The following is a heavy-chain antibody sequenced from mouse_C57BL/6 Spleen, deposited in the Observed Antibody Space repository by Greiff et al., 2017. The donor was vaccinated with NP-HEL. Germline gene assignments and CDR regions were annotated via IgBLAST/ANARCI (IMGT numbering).Heavy chain of an antibody. D-gene: IGHD2-1*01. J-gene: IGHJ1*03. CDR3: TLSFYGNWYFDV. CDR2: IDPEDGDT. CDR1: GFNIKDYY. Sequence: DVQLQESGAELVRPGASVKLSCTASGFNIKDYYMHWVKQRPEQGLEWTGRIDPEDGDTEYAPKFQGKATMTADTSSNTAYLQLSSLTSEDTAVYYCTLSFYGNWYFDVWGTGTTVTVSS. V-gene: IGHV14-1*01.